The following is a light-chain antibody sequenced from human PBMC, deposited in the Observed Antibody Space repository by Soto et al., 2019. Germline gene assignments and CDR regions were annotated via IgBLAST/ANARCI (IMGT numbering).Light chain of an antibody. J-gene: IGLJ2*01. CDR3: GTWDSSLSAVV. CDR1: SSKNGKNY. V-gene: IGLV1-51*01. CDR2: DNN. Sequence: QSVLTQPPSVSAAPGQKVTISCSGSSSKNGKNYVSWYQQFPGTAPKLLIYDNNKRPSGTPDRFSGSKSGTSATLDITRFQTGDEADYYCGTWDSSLSAVVFGGGTKVTV.